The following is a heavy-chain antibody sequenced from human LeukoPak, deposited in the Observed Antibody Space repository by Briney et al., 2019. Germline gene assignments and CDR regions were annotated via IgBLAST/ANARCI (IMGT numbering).Heavy chain of an antibody. D-gene: IGHD5-18*01. V-gene: IGHV1-69*06. CDR2: IIPIFGTA. Sequence: SVKVCCKASGGTFSSYAISWVRQAPGQGIEWMGRIIPIFGTAKYAQKFQGRVTITADKSTSTAYMELSSLRSEDTAVYHCATPRDTANFDYWGQGTLVTVSS. J-gene: IGHJ4*02. CDR1: GGTFSSYA. CDR3: ATPRDTANFDY.